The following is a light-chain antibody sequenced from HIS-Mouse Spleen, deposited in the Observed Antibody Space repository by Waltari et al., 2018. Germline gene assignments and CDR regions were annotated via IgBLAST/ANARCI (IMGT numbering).Light chain of an antibody. V-gene: IGLV3-10*01. J-gene: IGLJ2*01. CDR2: EDS. Sequence: SYELTQPPSVSVSPGHTARITCSGDALPKKYAYWYQQKSGQAPVLVIYEDSKRPSGIPERFSGSSSGTMATLTISGAQVEDEADYCCYSTDSSGNHRVFGGGTKLTVL. CDR3: YSTDSSGNHRV. CDR1: ALPKKY.